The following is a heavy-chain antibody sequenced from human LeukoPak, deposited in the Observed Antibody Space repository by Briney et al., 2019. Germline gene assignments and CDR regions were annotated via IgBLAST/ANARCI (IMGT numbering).Heavy chain of an antibody. V-gene: IGHV5-51*01. Sequence: GESLKISCQGSEYSFTSYWIGWVRQMPGKGLEWMGIIYPGDSDTRYSPSFQGQVTISADKSISTAYLQWSSLKASDTAMYYCARCVVVPAAIRWDYYYYGMDVWGQGTTVTVSS. CDR1: EYSFTSYW. D-gene: IGHD2-2*02. CDR2: IYPGDSDT. CDR3: ARCVVVPAAIRWDYYYYGMDV. J-gene: IGHJ6*02.